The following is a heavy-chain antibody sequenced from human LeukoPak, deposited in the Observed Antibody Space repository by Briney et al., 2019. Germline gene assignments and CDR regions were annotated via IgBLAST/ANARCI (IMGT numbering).Heavy chain of an antibody. CDR1: GFTFSSYG. J-gene: IGHJ6*03. Sequence: PGGSLRLSCAASGFTFSSYGMSWVRQAPGKGLEWVSAISGSGGSTYYADSVKGRFTISRDNAKNSLYLQMNSLRAEDTAVYYCARDCEMATTSYYYYYYMDVWGKGTTVTVSS. CDR2: ISGSGGST. V-gene: IGHV3-23*01. CDR3: ARDCEMATTSYYYYYYMDV. D-gene: IGHD5-24*01.